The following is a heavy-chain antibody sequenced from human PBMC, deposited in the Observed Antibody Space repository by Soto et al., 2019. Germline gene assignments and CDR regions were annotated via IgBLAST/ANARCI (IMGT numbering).Heavy chain of an antibody. Sequence: QVQLVESGGGVVQPGRSLRLSCAASGFTLGSYGMHWVRQAPGKGLEWVAVISYDGRDKKYEDSVKGRFTIARDNSKNTLYLQVNSLGAEDTAVYYCAKVRDSGGASYYFDYWGQGTLVTVSS. V-gene: IGHV3-30*18. CDR1: GFTLGSYG. CDR2: ISYDGRDK. J-gene: IGHJ4*02. D-gene: IGHD4-17*01. CDR3: AKVRDSGGASYYFDY.